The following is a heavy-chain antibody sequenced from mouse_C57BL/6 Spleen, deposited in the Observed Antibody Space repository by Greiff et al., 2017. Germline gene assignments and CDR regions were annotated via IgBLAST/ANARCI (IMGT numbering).Heavy chain of an antibody. CDR1: GYSFTDYN. D-gene: IGHD1-1*01. V-gene: IGHV1-39*01. Sequence: LQESGPELVKPGASVKISCKASGYSFTDYNMNWVKQSNGKSLEWIGVINPNYGTTSYNQKFKGKATLTVDQSSSTAYMQLNSLTSEDSAVYYCARSWDGSSPYYFDYWGQGTTLTVSS. J-gene: IGHJ2*01. CDR2: INPNYGTT. CDR3: ARSWDGSSPYYFDY.